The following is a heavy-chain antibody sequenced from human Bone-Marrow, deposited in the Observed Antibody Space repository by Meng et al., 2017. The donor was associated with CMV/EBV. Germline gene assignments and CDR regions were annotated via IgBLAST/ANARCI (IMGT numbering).Heavy chain of an antibody. Sequence: SVKVSCKASGGTFSSYAISWVRQAPGQGLEWMGGIIPIFGTANYAQKFQGRVTITTDESTSTAYMELSSLRSEDTAVYYCARDYCSSTSCYTFGMDVWGQGNTVNVDS. J-gene: IGHJ6*01. CDR2: IIPIFGTA. CDR3: ARDYCSSTSCYTFGMDV. V-gene: IGHV1-69*05. CDR1: GGTFSSYA. D-gene: IGHD2-2*02.